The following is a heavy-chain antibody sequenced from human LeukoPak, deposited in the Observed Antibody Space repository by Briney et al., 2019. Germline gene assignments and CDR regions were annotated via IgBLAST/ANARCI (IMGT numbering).Heavy chain of an antibody. CDR2: IWFDGSDK. CDR1: GFNFSNDG. Sequence: GSLRLTCVASGFNFSNDGMHRVRQAPGKGLEWVAVIWFDGSDKYYADSVKGRFTISRDNSENTLYLQMNSLRAEDTAVYYCAYGGKSDRFDYWGQGTLVTVSS. J-gene: IGHJ4*01. V-gene: IGHV3-33*03. CDR3: AYGGKSDRFDY. D-gene: IGHD4-23*01.